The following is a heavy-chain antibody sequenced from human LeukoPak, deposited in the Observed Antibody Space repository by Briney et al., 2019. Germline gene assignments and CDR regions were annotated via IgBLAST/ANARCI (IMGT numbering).Heavy chain of an antibody. CDR3: AKGTTVVMYYFDY. CDR2: ISGRGGST. CDR1: GFTFSSYA. Sequence: GGSLRLSCAASGFTFSSYAMSWVRQAPGKGLEWVSAISGRGGSTYYADSVKGGFTISRDNSKNTLYLQMNSLRAEDTAVYYCAKGTTVVMYYFDYWGQGTLVTVSS. V-gene: IGHV3-23*01. D-gene: IGHD4-23*01. J-gene: IGHJ4*02.